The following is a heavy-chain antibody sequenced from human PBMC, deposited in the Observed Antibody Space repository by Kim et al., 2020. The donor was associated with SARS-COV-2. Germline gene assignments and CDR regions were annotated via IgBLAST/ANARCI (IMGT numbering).Heavy chain of an antibody. J-gene: IGHJ6*02. V-gene: IGHV1-69*13. D-gene: IGHD2-8*01. CDR1: GGTFSSYA. CDR2: IIPIFGTA. Sequence: SVKVSCKASGGTFSSYAISWVRQAPGQGLEWMGGIIPIFGTANYAQKFQGRVTITADESTSTAYMELSSLRSEDTAVYYCARGPDKNYCTNGVCYRGPYYYYYGMDVWGQGTTVTVSS. CDR3: ARGPDKNYCTNGVCYRGPYYYYYGMDV.